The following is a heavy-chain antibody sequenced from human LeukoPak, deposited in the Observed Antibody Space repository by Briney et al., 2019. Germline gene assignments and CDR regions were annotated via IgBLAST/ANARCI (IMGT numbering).Heavy chain of an antibody. D-gene: IGHD3-3*01. Sequence: GGSLRLSCAASGFTFSSYSMNWVRQAPGKGLEWVSYISSSSSTIYYADSVKGRFTISRDNSKNTLYLQMNSLRAEDTAVYYCARGDFWSGYYHFDYWGQGTLVTVSS. CDR3: ARGDFWSGYYHFDY. CDR1: GFTFSSYS. J-gene: IGHJ4*02. V-gene: IGHV3-48*01. CDR2: ISSSSSTI.